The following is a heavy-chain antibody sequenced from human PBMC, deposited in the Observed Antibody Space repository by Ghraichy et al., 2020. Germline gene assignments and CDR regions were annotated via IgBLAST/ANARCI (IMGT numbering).Heavy chain of an antibody. CDR3: ARVRRYCSGGSCYSVLREYYGMDV. J-gene: IGHJ6*02. CDR1: GGSFSGYY. D-gene: IGHD2-15*01. Sequence: SETLSLTCAVYGGSFSGYYWSWIRQPPGKGLEWIGEINHSGSTNYNPSLKSRVTISVDTSKNQFSLKLSSVTAADTAVYYCARVRRYCSGGSCYSVLREYYGMDVWGQGTTVTVSS. V-gene: IGHV4-34*01. CDR2: INHSGST.